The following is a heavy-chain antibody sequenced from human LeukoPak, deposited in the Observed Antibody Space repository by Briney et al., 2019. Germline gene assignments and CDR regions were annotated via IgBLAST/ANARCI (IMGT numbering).Heavy chain of an antibody. CDR1: GFTFSSYA. V-gene: IGHV3-23*01. CDR3: AKDKESRSAPFDY. CDR2: ISGSGGST. J-gene: IGHJ4*02. Sequence: GVSLRLSCAACGFTFSSYAMSWVRQAPGKGLEWVSAISGSGGSTYYADSVKGRFTISRDNSKNTLYLQMNSLRAQDTAVYYCAKDKESRSAPFDYWGQGTLVTVSS.